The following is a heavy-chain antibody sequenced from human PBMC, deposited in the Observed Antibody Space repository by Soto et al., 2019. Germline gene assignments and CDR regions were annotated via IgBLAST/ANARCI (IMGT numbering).Heavy chain of an antibody. V-gene: IGHV1-18*01. CDR2: ISAYNGNT. CDR3: GRDIGEGYSSKDYYYYYGMDV. Sequence: ASVKVSCKASGYTFTSYGLSWVRQAPGQGLEWMGWISAYNGNTNYAQKLQGRVTMTTDTSTSTAYMELRSLRSYDTAVYYGGRDIGEGYSSKDYYYYYGMDVWGHGNTVTVSS. D-gene: IGHD6-19*01. CDR1: GYTFTSYG. J-gene: IGHJ6*01.